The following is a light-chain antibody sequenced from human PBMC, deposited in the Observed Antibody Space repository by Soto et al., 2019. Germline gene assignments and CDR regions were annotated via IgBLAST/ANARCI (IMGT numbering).Light chain of an antibody. CDR2: NDN. J-gene: IGLJ3*02. Sequence: QPVLTQPPSASGTPGQRVTISCSGSSSNVGSKAVNWYQQLPGSAPNILIYNDNQRPSGVPDRFSGSKSGTSASLTISGLQSEDESDYYCGTWDDSLNGWVFGGGTKVTVL. CDR3: GTWDDSLNGWV. V-gene: IGLV1-44*01. CDR1: SSNVGSKA.